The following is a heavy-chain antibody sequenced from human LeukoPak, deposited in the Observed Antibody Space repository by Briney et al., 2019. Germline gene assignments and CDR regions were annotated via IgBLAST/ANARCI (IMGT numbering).Heavy chain of an antibody. CDR1: GYTFTGYY. D-gene: IGHD4-17*01. Sequence: ASVKVSCKASGYTFTGYYMHWVRQAPGQGLEWMGWINPNSGGTNYAQKFQGRVTVTRDTSISTAYMELSSLRSEDTAVYYCARDYLEYGVYGHGTWGQGTRVTVSS. CDR2: INPNSGGT. V-gene: IGHV1-2*02. CDR3: ARDYLEYGVYGHGT. J-gene: IGHJ5*02.